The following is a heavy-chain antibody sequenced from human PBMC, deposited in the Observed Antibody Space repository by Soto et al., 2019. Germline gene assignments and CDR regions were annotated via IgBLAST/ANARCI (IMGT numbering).Heavy chain of an antibody. D-gene: IGHD3-16*01. CDR3: AKDLYRGPPLPDY. CDR1: GFTFSSYG. V-gene: IGHV3-30*18. J-gene: IGHJ4*02. Sequence: GGSLRLSCAASGFTFSSYGMHWVHQAPGKGLEWVAVISYDGSNKYYADSVKGRFTISRDNSKNTLYLQMNSLRAEDTAVYYCAKDLYRGPPLPDYWGQGTLVTVSS. CDR2: ISYDGSNK.